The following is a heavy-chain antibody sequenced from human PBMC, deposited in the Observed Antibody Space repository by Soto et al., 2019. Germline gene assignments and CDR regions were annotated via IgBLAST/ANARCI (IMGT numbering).Heavy chain of an antibody. CDR1: GGSISSYY. CDR2: IYYSGST. Sequence: PSETLSLTCTVSGGSISSYYWSWIRQPPGKGLEWIGYIYYSGSTNYNPSLKSRVTISVDTSKNQFSLKLSSVTAADTAVYYCARGSPRGDIAYWGQGTLVTVSS. CDR3: ARGSPRGDIAY. D-gene: IGHD2-21*01. V-gene: IGHV4-59*01. J-gene: IGHJ4*02.